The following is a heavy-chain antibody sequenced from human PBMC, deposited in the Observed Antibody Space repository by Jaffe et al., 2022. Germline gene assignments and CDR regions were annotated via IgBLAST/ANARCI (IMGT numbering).Heavy chain of an antibody. J-gene: IGHJ3*02. CDR2: ISAYNGNT. CDR1: GYTFTSYG. V-gene: IGHV1-18*01. CDR3: ARDESYCSGGSCYSGGGAFDI. Sequence: QVQLVQSGAEVKKPGASVKVSCKASGYTFTSYGISWVRQAPGQGLEWMGWISAYNGNTNYAQKLQGRVTMTTDTSTSTAYMELRSLRSDDTAVYYCARDESYCSGGSCYSGGGAFDIWGQGTMVTVSS. D-gene: IGHD2-15*01.